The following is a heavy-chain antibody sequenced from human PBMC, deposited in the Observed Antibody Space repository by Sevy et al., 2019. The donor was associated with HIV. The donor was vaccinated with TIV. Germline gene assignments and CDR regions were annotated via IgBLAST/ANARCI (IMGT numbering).Heavy chain of an antibody. D-gene: IGHD6-13*01. CDR3: AKWGLAAAGQPDAFDI. J-gene: IGHJ3*02. Sequence: GGSLRLSCAASGFTFSSYGMHWVRQAPGKGLEWVAVISYDGSNKYYADSVKGRFTISRDNSKNTLYLQMNSLRAEDTAVYYCAKWGLAAAGQPDAFDIWGQGTTVTVSS. CDR1: GFTFSSYG. CDR2: ISYDGSNK. V-gene: IGHV3-30*18.